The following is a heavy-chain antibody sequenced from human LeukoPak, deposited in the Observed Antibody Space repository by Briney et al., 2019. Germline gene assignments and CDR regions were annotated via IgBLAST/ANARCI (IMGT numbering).Heavy chain of an antibody. J-gene: IGHJ4*01. CDR3: ARHYDGRGSGSYYEDY. V-gene: IGHV4-59*08. CDR1: GGSISSHY. Sequence: SETLSLTCTVSGGSISSHYWSWIRRPPGKGLQWVGYTNHVGSTDYNPSLKSRVTISIDTSKNQFSLKLSSVTAADTAVYYCARHYDGRGSGSYYEDYWGQGTLVIVSS. CDR2: TNHVGST. D-gene: IGHD1-26*01.